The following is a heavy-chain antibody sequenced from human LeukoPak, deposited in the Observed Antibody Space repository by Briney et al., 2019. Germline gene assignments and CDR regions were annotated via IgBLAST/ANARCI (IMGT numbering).Heavy chain of an antibody. CDR1: GGSISSYY. Sequence: SETLSLTCTVSGGSISSYYWSWIRQPPGKGLEWIGYIYYSGSTNYNPSLKSRVTISVDTSKNQFSLKLSSVTAADTAVYYCARAGIVVVPAADVWGKGTTVTVSS. D-gene: IGHD2-2*01. CDR3: ARAGIVVVPAADV. J-gene: IGHJ6*04. V-gene: IGHV4-59*01. CDR2: IYYSGST.